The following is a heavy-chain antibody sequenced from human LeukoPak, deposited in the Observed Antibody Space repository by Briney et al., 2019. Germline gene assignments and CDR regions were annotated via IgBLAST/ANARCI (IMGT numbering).Heavy chain of an antibody. CDR2: INPSGGST. CDR3: ARDYDTMYGMDV. V-gene: IGHV1-46*01. J-gene: IGHJ6*02. Sequence: GASVKVSCKASGCIFTSYYMHWVRQAPGQGLEGMGIINPSGGSTSYAQKFQGRVTMTRDTSTSTVYMELSSLRSEDTAVYYCARDYDTMYGMDVWGQGTTVTVSS. D-gene: IGHD5-12*01. CDR1: GCIFTSYY.